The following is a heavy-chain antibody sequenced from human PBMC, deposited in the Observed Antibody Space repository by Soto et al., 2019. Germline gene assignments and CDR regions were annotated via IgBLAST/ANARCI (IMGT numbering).Heavy chain of an antibody. CDR2: IIPIFGTA. CDR3: ARDQDSGYVINLLYFYNMDV. J-gene: IGHJ6*02. D-gene: IGHD5-12*01. V-gene: IGHV1-69*12. Sequence: QVQLVQSGAEVKKPGSSVKVSCKASGGTFSSYAISWVRQAPGQGLEWMGGIIPIFGTANYAQKFQGRVTITADESTSTAYMELSSLRSEDPAVYYCARDQDSGYVINLLYFYNMDVWGQGTTVTVSS. CDR1: GGTFSSYA.